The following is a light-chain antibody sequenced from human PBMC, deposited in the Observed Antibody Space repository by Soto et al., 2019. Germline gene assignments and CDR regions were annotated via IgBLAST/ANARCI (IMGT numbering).Light chain of an antibody. CDR3: SSYTASSTLV. Sequence: QSALTQPPSVSGSPGQSVTIPCTGTNSDVGFYNRVSWYQQPPGTAPKLMIYGVNNRPSGVPDRFSGSKSGNTASLTISGLQAEDEADYYCSSYTASSTLVFGGGTKLTVL. CDR2: GVN. V-gene: IGLV2-18*02. CDR1: NSDVGFYNR. J-gene: IGLJ3*02.